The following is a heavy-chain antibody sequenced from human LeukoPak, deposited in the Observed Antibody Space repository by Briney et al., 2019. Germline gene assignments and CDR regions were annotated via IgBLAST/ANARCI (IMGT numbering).Heavy chain of an antibody. J-gene: IGHJ4*02. V-gene: IGHV4-39*01. Sequence: PSETLSLTCTVSGDSIISSSYYWGWIRQPRGKGLEWIGGIYSAGSTYYNPSLKSRLTISVDTSKNQFSLNLTSVTAADTAVYYCARRSTYYYASSGYYHPFDYWAQGTLVTVSS. D-gene: IGHD3-22*01. CDR2: IYSAGST. CDR3: ARRSTYYYASSGYYHPFDY. CDR1: GDSIISSSYY.